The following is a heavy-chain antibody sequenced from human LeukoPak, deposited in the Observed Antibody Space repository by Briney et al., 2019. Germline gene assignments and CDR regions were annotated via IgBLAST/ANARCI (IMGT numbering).Heavy chain of an antibody. Sequence: GESLKISCKGSGYSFTSYWIGWVRQMPGKGLEWVGIIYPGDSDTRYSPSFQGQVTISADKSISTAYLQWSSLKASDTAMYYCARQETYSSSWDPFGWFDPWGQGTLVTVSS. CDR2: IYPGDSDT. D-gene: IGHD6-13*01. CDR1: GYSFTSYW. V-gene: IGHV5-51*01. J-gene: IGHJ5*02. CDR3: ARQETYSSSWDPFGWFDP.